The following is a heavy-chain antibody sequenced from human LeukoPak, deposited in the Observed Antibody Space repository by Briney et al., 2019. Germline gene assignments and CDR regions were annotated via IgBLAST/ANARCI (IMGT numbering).Heavy chain of an antibody. Sequence: GLEWIGYIYYSGSTNYNPSLKSRVTISVDTSKSQFSLKLSSVTAADTAVYYCARGAAGVDYWGQGTLVTVSS. CDR2: IYYSGST. V-gene: IGHV4-59*01. J-gene: IGHJ4*02. D-gene: IGHD6-13*01. CDR3: ARGAAGVDY.